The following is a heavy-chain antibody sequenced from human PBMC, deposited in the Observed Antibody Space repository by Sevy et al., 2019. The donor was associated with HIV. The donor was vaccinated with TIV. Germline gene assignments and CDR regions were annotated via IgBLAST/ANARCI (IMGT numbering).Heavy chain of an antibody. CDR2: ISTGGGNI. CDR3: ATSRRDDYNYFFDY. D-gene: IGHD4-4*01. CDR1: VITFSRYE. Sequence: GGSLRLSCVASVITFSRYEMNWVRQAPGKGLQWISYISTGGGNIYYSDSVKGRFSISRDNAKNSVHLQMNSLRAEDTALYYCATSRRDDYNYFFDYWGQGTLVTVSS. V-gene: IGHV3-48*03. J-gene: IGHJ4*02.